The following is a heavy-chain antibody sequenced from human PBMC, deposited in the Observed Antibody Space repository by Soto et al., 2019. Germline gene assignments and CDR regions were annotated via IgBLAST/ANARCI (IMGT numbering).Heavy chain of an antibody. J-gene: IGHJ4*02. D-gene: IGHD4-4*01. CDR3: ARDSNFHRATLTDTYFDY. CDR2: IYLSGST. V-gene: IGHV4-38-2*02. Sequence: SETLSLTCTVSGYSINSGYYWGWIRQPPGKGLEWIGSIYLSGSTYYNPSLKSRVTMSVDTSKNHFSLKLSSVTAADTAVFYCARDSNFHRATLTDTYFDYWGQGALVTVSS. CDR1: GYSINSGYY.